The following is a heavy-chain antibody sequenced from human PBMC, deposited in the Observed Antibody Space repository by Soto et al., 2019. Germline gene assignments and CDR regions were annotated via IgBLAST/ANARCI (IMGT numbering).Heavy chain of an antibody. D-gene: IGHD6-13*01. Sequence: PGGSLRLSCAASGFTFSDYYMSWIRQAPGKGLEWVSYISSSGSTIYYADSVKGRFTISRDNAKNSLYLQMNSLRAEDTAVYYCARALGAAAGTRFYYYGMDVWGQGTPVTVSS. CDR3: ARALGAAAGTRFYYYGMDV. CDR2: ISSSGSTI. J-gene: IGHJ6*02. CDR1: GFTFSDYY. V-gene: IGHV3-11*01.